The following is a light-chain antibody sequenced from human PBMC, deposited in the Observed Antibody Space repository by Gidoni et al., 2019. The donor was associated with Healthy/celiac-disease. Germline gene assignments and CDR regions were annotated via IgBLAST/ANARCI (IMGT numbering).Light chain of an antibody. CDR1: QGISSY. J-gene: IGKJ3*01. CDR2: AAS. CDR3: QQLFT. V-gene: IGKV1-9*01. Sequence: IPVTKAPSSLSASVGDRATITCRASQGISSYLAWYQQKPGKAHKLLIYAASTLQSGVPSRFSGSGSGTDFTLTISRLQPEDFATYYCQQLFTFGHGTKVDIK.